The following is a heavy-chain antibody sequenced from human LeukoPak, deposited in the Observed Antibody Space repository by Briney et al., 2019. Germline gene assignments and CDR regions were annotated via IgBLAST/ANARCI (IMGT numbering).Heavy chain of an antibody. CDR3: ARIYSGWYLDY. D-gene: IGHD6-19*01. V-gene: IGHV4-59*01. J-gene: IGHJ4*02. CDR1: GGSISNYY. CDR2: IYYSGST. Sequence: PSETLSLTCTVSGGSISNYYWSWIRQPPGKGLECIGYIYYSGSTNYNPSLKSRATISVDTSKNQFSLKLSSVTAADTAVYYCARIYSGWYLDYWGQGTLVTVSS.